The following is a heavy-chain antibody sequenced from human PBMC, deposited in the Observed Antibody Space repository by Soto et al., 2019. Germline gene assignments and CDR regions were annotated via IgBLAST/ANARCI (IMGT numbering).Heavy chain of an antibody. V-gene: IGHV4-59*01. D-gene: IGHD3-16*01. CDR3: ARGGRFWGMDV. Sequence: QVQLQESGPGLVKPSETLSLTCTVSGGSISSYYWSWIRQPPGKGLEWIGYIYYSGSTNYNPSLRSRVTISVDTSKNQFSLKLSSVIAADTAVYYCARGGRFWGMDVWGQGTTVTVSS. J-gene: IGHJ6*02. CDR1: GGSISSYY. CDR2: IYYSGST.